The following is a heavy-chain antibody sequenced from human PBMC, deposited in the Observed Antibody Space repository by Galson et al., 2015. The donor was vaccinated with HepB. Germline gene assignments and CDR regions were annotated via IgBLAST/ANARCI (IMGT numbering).Heavy chain of an antibody. V-gene: IGHV1-24*01. CDR1: GYTLTELS. CDR3: ASLGAATRDTWFDP. Sequence: SVKVSCKVSGYTLTELSMHWVRQAPGKGLEWMGGFDPEDGETIYAQKFQGRVTMTEDTSTDTAYMELSSLRSEDTAVYYCASLGAATRDTWFDPWGQGTLVTVSS. CDR2: FDPEDGET. D-gene: IGHD1-26*01. J-gene: IGHJ5*02.